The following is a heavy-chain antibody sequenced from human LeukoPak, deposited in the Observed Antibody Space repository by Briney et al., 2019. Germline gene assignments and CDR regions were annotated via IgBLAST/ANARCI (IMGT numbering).Heavy chain of an antibody. CDR1: GFTFSSYA. D-gene: IGHD3-22*01. J-gene: IGHJ1*01. CDR3: AKAGYYYDSSGYHEYFQH. V-gene: IGHV3-23*01. CDR2: ISGSGGTT. Sequence: PGGSLRLSCAASGFTFSSYAMSWVRQAPGKGLEWVSAISGSGGTTYYADSVKGRFTISRDNSKNTLYLQMNSLRAEDTAVYYCAKAGYYYDSSGYHEYFQHWGQGTLVTVSS.